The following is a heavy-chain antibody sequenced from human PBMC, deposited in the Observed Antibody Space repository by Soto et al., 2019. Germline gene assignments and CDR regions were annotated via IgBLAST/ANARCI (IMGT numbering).Heavy chain of an antibody. CDR1: GFTFSSYA. CDR3: AKDTVRGIVVVVAATIDY. J-gene: IGHJ4*02. D-gene: IGHD2-15*01. CDR2: ISGSGGST. Sequence: EVQLLESGGGLVQPGGSLRLSCAASGFTFSSYAMSWVRQAPGKGLEWVSAISGSGGSTYYADSVKGRFTISRDNSKNTLYLQMSSLRAEDTAVYYCAKDTVRGIVVVVAATIDYWGQGTLVTVSS. V-gene: IGHV3-23*01.